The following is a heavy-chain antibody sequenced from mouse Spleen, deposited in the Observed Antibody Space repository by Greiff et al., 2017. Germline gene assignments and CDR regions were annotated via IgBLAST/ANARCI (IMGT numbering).Heavy chain of an antibody. CDR2: IRLKSNNYAT. CDR3: TAGLRRGYAMDY. V-gene: IGHV6-6*02. D-gene: IGHD2-4*01. Sequence: ESGGGLVQPGGSMKLSCVASGFTFSNYWMNWVRQSPEKGLEWVAEIRLKSNNYATHYAESVKGRFTISRDDSKSSVYLQMNNLRAEDTGIYYCTAGLRRGYAMDYWGQGTSVTVSS. J-gene: IGHJ4*01. CDR1: GFTFSNYW.